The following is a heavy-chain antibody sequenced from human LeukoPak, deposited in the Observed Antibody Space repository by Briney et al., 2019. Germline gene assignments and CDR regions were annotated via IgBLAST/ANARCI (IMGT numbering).Heavy chain of an antibody. CDR2: ISGVGGRT. CDR3: AKGTYGSGTYGAHDY. Sequence: PGGTLRLSCAASGFTFRSYGMSWVRQAPGKGLEWVSTISGVGGRTYYADSVKGRFTIPRDNSKNTLYLQMSSLRAEDTAVYYCAKGTYGSGTYGAHDYWGQGTLVTVSS. V-gene: IGHV3-23*01. CDR1: GFTFRSYG. D-gene: IGHD3-10*01. J-gene: IGHJ4*02.